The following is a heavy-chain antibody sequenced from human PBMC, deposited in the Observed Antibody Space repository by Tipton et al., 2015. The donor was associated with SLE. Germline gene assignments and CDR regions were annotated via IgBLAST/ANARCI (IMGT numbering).Heavy chain of an antibody. Sequence: QVQLVQSGAEVKKPGASVKVSCKASGYTFTSYYMHWVRQAPGQGLEWMGIINPSGGSTSYAQKFQGRVTMTRDTSTSTAYMELRSLRSDDTAVYYWACTDALAVAGSNYWGQGTLVTASS. J-gene: IGHJ4*02. CDR2: INPSGGST. CDR1: GYTFTSYY. D-gene: IGHD6-19*01. CDR3: ACTDALAVAGSNY. V-gene: IGHV1-46*01.